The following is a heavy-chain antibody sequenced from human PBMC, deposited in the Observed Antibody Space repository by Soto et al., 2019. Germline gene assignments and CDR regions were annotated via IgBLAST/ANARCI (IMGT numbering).Heavy chain of an antibody. D-gene: IGHD3-10*01. CDR2: ISAYNGNT. CDR3: ARGELLWFGELSSHMDENLYNWFDP. CDR1: GYTFTSYG. V-gene: IGHV1-18*01. J-gene: IGHJ5*02. Sequence: QVQLVQSGAEVKKPGASVKVSCKASGYTFTSYGISWVRQAPGQGLEWMGWISAYNGNTNYAQKLQGRVTMTTDTSTSTAYMELRSLRSDDTAVYYCARGELLWFGELSSHMDENLYNWFDPWGQGTLVTVSP.